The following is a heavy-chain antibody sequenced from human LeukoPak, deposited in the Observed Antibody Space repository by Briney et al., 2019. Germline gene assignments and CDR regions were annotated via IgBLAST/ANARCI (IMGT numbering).Heavy chain of an antibody. CDR1: GYTFTSYA. D-gene: IGHD2-2*01. J-gene: IGHJ4*02. CDR2: INAGNGNT. CDR3: ASGEYCSSTSCSDFDY. Sequence: ASVKVSCKASGYTFTSYAMHWVRQAPGQRLEWMGWINAGNGNTKYSQKFQGRVTITRDTSASTAYMELSSLRSDDTAVYYCASGEYCSSTSCSDFDYWGQGTLVTVSS. V-gene: IGHV1-3*01.